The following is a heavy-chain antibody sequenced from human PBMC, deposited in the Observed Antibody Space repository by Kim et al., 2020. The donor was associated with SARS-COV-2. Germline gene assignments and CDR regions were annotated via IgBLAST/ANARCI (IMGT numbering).Heavy chain of an antibody. CDR3: AGSSWYRGVQYGY. J-gene: IGHJ4*02. V-gene: IGHV6-1*01. D-gene: IGHD6-13*01. Sequence: YAVSVKSRITINPDTSKNQFSLQLNSVTPEDTAVYYCAGSSWYRGVQYGYWGQGTLVTVSS.